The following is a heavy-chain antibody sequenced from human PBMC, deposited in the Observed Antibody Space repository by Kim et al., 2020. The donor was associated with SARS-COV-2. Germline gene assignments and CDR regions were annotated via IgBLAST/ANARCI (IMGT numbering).Heavy chain of an antibody. V-gene: IGHV4-4*02. J-gene: IGHJ5*02. CDR3: ARTGSGSSRFWFDP. D-gene: IGHD3-10*01. CDR2: IYHSGST. Sequence: SETLSLTCAVSGGSISSSNWWSWVRQPPGKGLEWIGEIYHSGSTNYNPSLKSRVTISVDKSKNQFSLKLSSVTAADTAVYYCARTGSGSSRFWFDPWGQGTLVTVSS. CDR1: GGSISSSNW.